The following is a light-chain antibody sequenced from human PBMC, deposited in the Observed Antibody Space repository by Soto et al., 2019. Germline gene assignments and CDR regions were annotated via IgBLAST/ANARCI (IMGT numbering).Light chain of an antibody. CDR1: QSVNNNY. V-gene: IGKV3-20*01. Sequence: EIVLTQSPGTLSLSPGERATLSCRASQSVNNNYLAWYQQKPGQAPRLLIYGASSRATGVPDRFSGSGSGTDFTLTSSRLEPEDFAAYYCQQYGSSQYTFGQGTKLEIK. J-gene: IGKJ2*01. CDR3: QQYGSSQYT. CDR2: GAS.